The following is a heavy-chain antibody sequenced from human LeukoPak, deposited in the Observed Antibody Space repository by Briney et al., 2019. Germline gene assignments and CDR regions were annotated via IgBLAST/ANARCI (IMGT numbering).Heavy chain of an antibody. Sequence: PGGALRHSCVASVVSFCGYGMRWGCQALGEGVGCGAVILYVGSNKYYAESLKGRFTMSRDNSKNTLYLQMISLRAEDTAVYYCAKDLRQWLVRYYYGMDVWGQETTVTVSS. CDR1: VVSFCGYG. V-gene: IGHV3-30*18. CDR2: ILYVGSNK. D-gene: IGHD6-19*01. CDR3: AKDLRQWLVRYYYGMDV. J-gene: IGHJ6*02.